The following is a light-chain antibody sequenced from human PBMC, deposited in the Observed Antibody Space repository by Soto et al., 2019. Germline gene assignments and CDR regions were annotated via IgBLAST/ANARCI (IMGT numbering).Light chain of an antibody. V-gene: IGLV2-14*01. CDR2: EVI. CDR3: STYTSASTS. Sequence: QSVLTQPASVSGSPGQSITISCTGTEVGAHRFVSWYQQVPGTAPKLLIYEVIKWPSGISPRFSGSKAGNTASLTISGLQADDDADYFCSTYTSASTSFGGGTKLTVL. J-gene: IGLJ2*01. CDR1: EVGAHRF.